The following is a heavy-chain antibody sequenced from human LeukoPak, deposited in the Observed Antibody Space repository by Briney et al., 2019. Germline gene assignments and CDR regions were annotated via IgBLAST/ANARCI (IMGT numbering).Heavy chain of an antibody. CDR1: GGSFSGYY. V-gene: IGHV4-34*01. CDR2: INHSGST. CDR3: ARMTRFIAAAGTDDY. D-gene: IGHD6-13*01. Sequence: PSETLSLTCAVYGGSFSGYYWSWIRQPPGKGLEWIGEINHSGSTNYNPSLKSRVTISVDTSKNQFSLKLSSVTAADTAVCYCARMTRFIAAAGTDDYWGQGTLVTVSS. J-gene: IGHJ4*02.